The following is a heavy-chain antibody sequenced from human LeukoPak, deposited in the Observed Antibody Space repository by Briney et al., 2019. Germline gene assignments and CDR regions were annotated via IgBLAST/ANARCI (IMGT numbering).Heavy chain of an antibody. D-gene: IGHD6-13*01. J-gene: IGHJ4*02. CDR2: INHSGST. CDR3: ARGRGSSSWYRCYFDY. Sequence: SETLSLTCAVYGGSFSGYYWSWIRQPPGKGLEWIGEINHSGSTNYNPSLKSRVTISVDTSKNQFSLKLSSVTAADTAVYYCARGRGSSSWYRCYFDYWGQETLVTVSS. V-gene: IGHV4-34*01. CDR1: GGSFSGYY.